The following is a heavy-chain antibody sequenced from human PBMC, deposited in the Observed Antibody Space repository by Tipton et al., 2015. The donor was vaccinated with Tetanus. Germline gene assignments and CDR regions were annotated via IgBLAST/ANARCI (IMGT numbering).Heavy chain of an antibody. J-gene: IGHJ1*01. Sequence: TLSLTCTVSGGSISSGGYYWSWIRQHPGKGLEWIGYIYYSGSTYYNPSLKSRVTISVDTSKNQFSLKLSSVTAADTAVYYCASRALGGSSGWPDAEYFQHWGQGTLVTVSS. CDR1: GGSISSGGYY. CDR2: IYYSGST. V-gene: IGHV4-31*03. D-gene: IGHD6-19*01. CDR3: ASRALGGSSGWPDAEYFQH.